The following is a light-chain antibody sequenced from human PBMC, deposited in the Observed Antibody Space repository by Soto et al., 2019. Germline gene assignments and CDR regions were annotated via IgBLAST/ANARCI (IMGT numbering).Light chain of an antibody. CDR1: QSISSY. J-gene: IGKJ5*01. CDR2: AAS. CDR3: QQYHIYPIT. Sequence: DIQMTQSPSSLSASVGDRVTITCRASQSISSYLNWYHQKPGKAPKLLIYAASSLQSGVPSRFSGSGSGTEFTLTINSLQPDDFAAYYCQQYHIYPITFGQGTRLEI. V-gene: IGKV1-39*01.